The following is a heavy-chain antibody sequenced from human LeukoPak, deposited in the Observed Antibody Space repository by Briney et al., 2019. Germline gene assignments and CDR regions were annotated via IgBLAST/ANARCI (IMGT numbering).Heavy chain of an antibody. CDR2: ISYSGST. V-gene: IGHV4-59*08. J-gene: IGHJ4*02. CDR3: ARLASGSYGPLTPFDY. CDR1: GASISSYY. Sequence: SETLSLTCTVSGASISSYYRSWIRQPPGKGLELIGFISYSGSTSYNPSLKSRVTISEDTSKNQFCLRLRSVTAADTAVYYSARLASGSYGPLTPFDYWGQGNLVTVSS. D-gene: IGHD1-26*01.